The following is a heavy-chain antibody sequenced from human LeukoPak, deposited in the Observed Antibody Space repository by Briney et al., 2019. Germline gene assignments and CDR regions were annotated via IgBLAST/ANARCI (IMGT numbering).Heavy chain of an antibody. CDR3: ARGVSEFDY. CDR1: GFTFSSYS. D-gene: IGHD3-10*01. J-gene: IGHJ4*02. Sequence: GGSLRLSCAASGFTFSSYSMNWVRQAPGRGLEWVSYISSSSSSTIYYADSVKGRFTISRDNAKNSLYLQMNSLRDEDTAVYYCARGVSEFDYWGQGTLVTVSS. V-gene: IGHV3-48*02. CDR2: ISSSSSSTI.